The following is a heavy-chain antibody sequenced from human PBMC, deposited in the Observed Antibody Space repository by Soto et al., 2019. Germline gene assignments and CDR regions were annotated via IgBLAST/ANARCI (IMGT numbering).Heavy chain of an antibody. D-gene: IGHD3-22*01. J-gene: IGHJ4*02. CDR2: IYYSGST. Sequence: KTSETLSLTCTVSGGSISSYYWSWIRQPPGKGLEWIGYIYYSGSTNYNPSLKSRVTISVDTSKNQFSLKLSSVTAADTAVYYCARGGYYDSSGYYSDYWGQGTLVTVSS. CDR1: GGSISSYY. CDR3: ARGGYYDSSGYYSDY. V-gene: IGHV4-59*01.